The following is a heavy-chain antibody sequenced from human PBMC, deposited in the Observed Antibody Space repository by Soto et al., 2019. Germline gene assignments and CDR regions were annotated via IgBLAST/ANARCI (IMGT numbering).Heavy chain of an antibody. CDR2: IYWNDDR. V-gene: IGHV2-5*01. CDR3: APINFRVAMDV. D-gene: IGHD3-3*01. J-gene: IGHJ6*02. Sequence: GPTLVYAPQTLPLTCSFSFFSLISSGVGVGWTRQPPGKALEWLALIYWNDDRRYSPSLKNRLTITKDTSKNKVVIIMTDMDPVDTGTYFCAPINFRVAMDVWGQGTTVTVSS. CDR1: FFSLISSGVG.